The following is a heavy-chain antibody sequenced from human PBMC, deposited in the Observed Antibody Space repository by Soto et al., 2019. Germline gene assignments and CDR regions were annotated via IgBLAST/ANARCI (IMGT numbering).Heavy chain of an antibody. D-gene: IGHD6-13*01. Sequence: SETLSLTCTVSGGSISSSSYYWGWIRQPPGKGLEWIGSIYYSGSTYYNPSLKSRVTISVDTSKNQFSLKLSSVTAADTAVYYCVRHQRHSSSYVDPWGQGTLVTVSS. V-gene: IGHV4-39*01. CDR3: VRHQRHSSSYVDP. CDR1: GGSISSSSYY. J-gene: IGHJ5*02. CDR2: IYYSGST.